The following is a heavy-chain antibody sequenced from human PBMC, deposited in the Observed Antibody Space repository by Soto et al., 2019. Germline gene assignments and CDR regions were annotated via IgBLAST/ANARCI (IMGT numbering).Heavy chain of an antibody. CDR1: GGSISSSSYY. CDR3: ARYGDSSCYYYHYMDV. J-gene: IGHJ6*03. Sequence: SETLSLTCTVSGGSISSSSYYWGWIRQPPGKGLEWIGSIYYSGSTYYNPSLKSRVTISVDTSKNQFSLKLSSVTAADTAVYYCARYGDSSCYYYHYMDVWGKGTTVTVSS. V-gene: IGHV4-39*01. D-gene: IGHD4-17*01. CDR2: IYYSGST.